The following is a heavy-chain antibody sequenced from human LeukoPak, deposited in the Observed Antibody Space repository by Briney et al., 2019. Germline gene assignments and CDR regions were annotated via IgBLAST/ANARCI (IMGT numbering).Heavy chain of an antibody. CDR2: ITGGGDTT. V-gene: IGHV3-23*01. D-gene: IGHD3-9*01. CDR1: GFTFSSYE. Sequence: GGSLRLSCAASGFTFSSYEMNWVRQAPGKGLEWVSAITGGGDTTYYADSVKGRFTISRDNSKNTLYLQMNNLRAEDTAIYYCAKAANYDILTGYYLDYWGQGTLVTVSS. CDR3: AKAANYDILTGYYLDY. J-gene: IGHJ4*02.